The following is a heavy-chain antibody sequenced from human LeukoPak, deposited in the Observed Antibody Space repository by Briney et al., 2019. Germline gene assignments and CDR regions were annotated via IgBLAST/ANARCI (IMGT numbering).Heavy chain of an antibody. CDR1: GYTFTVYY. Sequence: ASVKASCKASGYTFTVYYLYWVRQAPGQGLEWMGWINPNSGGTIYAQKFQGRVSMTRDTSISTAYMELSRLRSDDTAVYYCARVEYYDSCGHLDYWGQGTLVTVSS. CDR3: ARVEYYDSCGHLDY. V-gene: IGHV1-2*02. CDR2: INPNSGGT. J-gene: IGHJ4*02. D-gene: IGHD3-22*01.